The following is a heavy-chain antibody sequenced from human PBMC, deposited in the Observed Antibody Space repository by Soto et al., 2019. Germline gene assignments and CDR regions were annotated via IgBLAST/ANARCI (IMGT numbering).Heavy chain of an antibody. D-gene: IGHD3-3*01. V-gene: IGHV4-34*01. CDR3: ARLSTYYDFWSGRIDY. J-gene: IGHJ4*02. CDR2: INYSGST. CDR1: GGSFSGYY. Sequence: SETLSLTCAVYGGSFSGYYWSWIRQPPGKGLEWIGEINYSGSTNYNPSLKSRVTISVDTSKNQFSLKLSSVTAADTAVYYCARLSTYYDFWSGRIDYWGQGTLVTVSS.